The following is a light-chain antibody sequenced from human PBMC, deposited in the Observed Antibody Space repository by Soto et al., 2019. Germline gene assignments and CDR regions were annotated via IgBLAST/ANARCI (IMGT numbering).Light chain of an antibody. Sequence: QSVLTQPPSVSGAPGQRVIISCTGSSSNIGAGYDVHWYQQLPGTAPKLLIYGNKNRPSGVPDRFSGSKSGTSASLAITGLQAEDEADYYCQSYDSSLSVIYVFGTGTKVTVL. CDR2: GNK. J-gene: IGLJ1*01. CDR3: QSYDSSLSVIYV. V-gene: IGLV1-40*01. CDR1: SSNIGAGYD.